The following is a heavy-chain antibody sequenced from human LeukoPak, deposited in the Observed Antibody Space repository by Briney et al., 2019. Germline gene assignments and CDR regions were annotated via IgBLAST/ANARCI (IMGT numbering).Heavy chain of an antibody. D-gene: IGHD6-19*01. V-gene: IGHV3-21*04. CDR2: ISSSSSYI. CDR1: GFTFSSYS. Sequence: GSLRLSCASSGFTFSSYSMNWVRQAPGKGLEWVSSISSSSSYIYYADSVKGRFTISRDNAKNSLYLQMNSLRAEDMALYYCAKGTYSSGWYYFDYWGQGTLVTVSS. J-gene: IGHJ4*02. CDR3: AKGTYSSGWYYFDY.